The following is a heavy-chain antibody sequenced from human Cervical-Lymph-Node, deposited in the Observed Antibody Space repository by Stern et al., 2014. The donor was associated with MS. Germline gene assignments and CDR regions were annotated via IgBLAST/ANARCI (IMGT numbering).Heavy chain of an antibody. CDR1: GLSLSASGVC. Sequence: QVTLRESGPALVKPTQTLTLTCTFSGLSLSASGVCVNWIRQPPGKALEWLARLDWGDGKYYNTSLKTRLTISKDTSKNQAVLTMTNMDPVDTATYYCARAGRYSYGSGSFSVASYFDYWGQGILVTVSS. CDR2: LDWGDGK. CDR3: ARAGRYSYGSGSFSVASYFDY. D-gene: IGHD3-10*01. J-gene: IGHJ4*02. V-gene: IGHV2-70*15.